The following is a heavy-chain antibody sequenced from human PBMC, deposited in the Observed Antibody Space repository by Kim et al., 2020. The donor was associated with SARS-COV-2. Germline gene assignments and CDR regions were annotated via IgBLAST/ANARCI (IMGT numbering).Heavy chain of an antibody. CDR1: GLSVSSNY. CDR3: AWGTLRGDGHRFVYGLDV. Sequence: GGSLRLSCAASGLSVSSNYMTWVRQVPGKGLEWVSVLYSGGNTHYADSVKGRFTISSHHSKNTVFLKMNSLRTEDTAVYYCAWGTLRGDGHRFVYGLDV. CDR2: LYSGGNT. J-gene: IGHJ6*01. V-gene: IGHV3-53*04. D-gene: IGHD1-7*01.